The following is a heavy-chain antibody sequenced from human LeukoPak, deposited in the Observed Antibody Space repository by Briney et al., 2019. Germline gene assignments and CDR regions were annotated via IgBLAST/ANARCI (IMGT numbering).Heavy chain of an antibody. J-gene: IGHJ6*03. V-gene: IGHV3-23*01. CDR3: ARETGTLVGIYYYYYMDV. D-gene: IGHD2/OR15-2a*01. CDR2: ISGSGGST. Sequence: GGSLRLSCAASGFTFSSYAMSWVRQAPGKGLEWVSAISGSGGSTYYADSVKGRFTISRDNSKNTLYLQMNSLRAEDTAVYYCARETGTLVGIYYYYYMDVWGKGTTVTVSS. CDR1: GFTFSSYA.